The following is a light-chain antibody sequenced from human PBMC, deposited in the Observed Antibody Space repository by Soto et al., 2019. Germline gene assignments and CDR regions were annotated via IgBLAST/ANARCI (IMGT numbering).Light chain of an antibody. J-gene: IGLJ1*01. V-gene: IGLV2-14*01. CDR3: TSYTTSPTLYV. CDR1: SSDVGDYDY. CDR2: EIR. Sequence: QSVLAQPASVSGSPGQSIAISCTGSSSDVGDYDYVSWYQQHPGKAPKLMIYEIRNRPSGVSSRFSGSKSGNTASLTISGLQAEDDADYYCTSYTTSPTLYVFGTGTKATVL.